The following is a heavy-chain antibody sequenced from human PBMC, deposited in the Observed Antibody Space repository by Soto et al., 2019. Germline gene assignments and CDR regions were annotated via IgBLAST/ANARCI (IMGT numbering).Heavy chain of an antibody. V-gene: IGHV1-46*01. CDR2: INPDGGRT. D-gene: IGHD6-6*01. J-gene: IGHJ5*02. CDR3: ARGAYSSSSFPPFDP. Sequence: ASVTVSCTASGSTITSYYIHWVRQAHGQGPEWMGRINPDGGRTTYAQNFNGRVTMTRDTSASTVYMELSSLKFEDTAMYYCARGAYSSSSFPPFDPWGQGTLVTVS. CDR1: GSTITSYY.